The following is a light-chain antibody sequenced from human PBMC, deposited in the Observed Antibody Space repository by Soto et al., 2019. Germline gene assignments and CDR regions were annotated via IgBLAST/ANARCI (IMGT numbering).Light chain of an antibody. CDR2: VNN. V-gene: IGLV1-44*01. J-gene: IGLJ2*01. CDR3: EARDDSLNGPV. CDR1: RSNIGSNT. Sequence: QSVLTQPPSASGTPGQRVTISCSGSRSNIGSNTVNCYQQLPGTAPKLLIYVNNQRPSGVPDRFSGSKSGTSASLAISGLQSEDEADYYCEARDDSLNGPVFGGGTMLTVL.